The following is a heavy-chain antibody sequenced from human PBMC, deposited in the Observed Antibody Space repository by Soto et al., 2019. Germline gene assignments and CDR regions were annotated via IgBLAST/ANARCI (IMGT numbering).Heavy chain of an antibody. V-gene: IGHV4-61*08. CDR2: IYYSGST. D-gene: IGHD2-21*02. J-gene: IGHJ6*02. CDR1: GGSISSGGYY. Sequence: SETLSLTCTVSGGSISSGGYYWSWIRQHPGKGLEWIGYIYYSGSTNYNPSLKSRVTISVDTSKNQFSLKLSSVTAADTAVYYCARDKAPSVYCGGDCYQVSRYYYGMDVWGQGTTVPVS. CDR3: ARDKAPSVYCGGDCYQVSRYYYGMDV.